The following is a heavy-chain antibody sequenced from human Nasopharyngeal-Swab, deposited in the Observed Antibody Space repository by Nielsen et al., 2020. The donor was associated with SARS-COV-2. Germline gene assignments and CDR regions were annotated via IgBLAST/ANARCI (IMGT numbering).Heavy chain of an antibody. D-gene: IGHD6-6*01. CDR2: ISWNSGSI. CDR3: AKDPSSSSSGNFDY. CDR1: GFTFTNYA. Sequence: SLKISCGASGFTFTNYAMSWVRQGPGKGLEWVSGISWNSGSIGYADSVKGRFTISRDNAKNSLYLQMKSLRAEDTALYYCAKDPSSSSSGNFDYWGQGTLVTVSS. J-gene: IGHJ4*02. V-gene: IGHV3-9*01.